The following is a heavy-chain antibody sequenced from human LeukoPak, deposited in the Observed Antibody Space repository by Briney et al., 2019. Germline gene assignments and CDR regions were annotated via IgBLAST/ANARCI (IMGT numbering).Heavy chain of an antibody. V-gene: IGHV4-59*05. CDR1: GGSINSYY. CDR3: ARQGYSGSYLFDY. J-gene: IGHJ4*02. Sequence: SETLSLTCTVSGGSINSYYWNWIRQPAGKGLEWIGSIYYSGSTYYNPSLKSRVTISVDTSKNQFSLKLSSVTAADTAVYYCARQGYSGSYLFDYWGQGTLVTVSS. D-gene: IGHD1-26*01. CDR2: IYYSGST.